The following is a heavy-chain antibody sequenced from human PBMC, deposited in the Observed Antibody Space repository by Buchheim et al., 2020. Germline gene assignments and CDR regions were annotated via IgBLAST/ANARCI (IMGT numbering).Heavy chain of an antibody. Sequence: EVQLVESGGGLVKPGGSLRLSCAASGFTFSSYSMNWVRQAPGKGLEWVSYISTSSNYIYYADSVKGRFTISRDNAKNSLSLQMNSLRAEDTAVYYCAREGRGYSYGFSPADYWGQGTL. CDR1: GFTFSSYS. CDR2: ISTSSNYI. CDR3: AREGRGYSYGFSPADY. D-gene: IGHD5-18*01. V-gene: IGHV3-21*01. J-gene: IGHJ4*02.